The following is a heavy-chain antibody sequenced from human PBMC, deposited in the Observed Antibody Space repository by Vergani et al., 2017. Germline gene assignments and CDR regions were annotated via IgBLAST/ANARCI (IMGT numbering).Heavy chain of an antibody. Sequence: QVQLQESGPGLVKPSETLSLTCTVSGGSISSYYWSWIRQPPGKGLEWIVYIYYSGSTNYNPSLKSRVTISVDTSKNQFSLKLSSVTAADTAVYYCARAPTTVTAPRDDAFDIWGQGTMVTVSS. CDR2: IYYSGST. CDR1: GGSISSYY. J-gene: IGHJ3*02. CDR3: ARAPTTVTAPRDDAFDI. D-gene: IGHD4-11*01. V-gene: IGHV4-59*01.